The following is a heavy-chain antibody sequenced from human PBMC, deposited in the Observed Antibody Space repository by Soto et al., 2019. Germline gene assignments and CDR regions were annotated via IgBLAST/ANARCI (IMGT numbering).Heavy chain of an antibody. J-gene: IGHJ4*02. CDR1: GFSLNASGVR. Sequence: SGPTLVNPTQTLTLTCTLSGFSLNASGVRVGWIRQPPGKALEWLALIYWDDGKRYSPSLKNRLTVTKDTPKNQVVLTMTNMDPADTGTYYCAHGEYSSDGWCFFDYWGQGTLVTVSS. V-gene: IGHV2-5*02. CDR2: IYWDDGK. CDR3: AHGEYSSDGWCFFDY. D-gene: IGHD5-18*01.